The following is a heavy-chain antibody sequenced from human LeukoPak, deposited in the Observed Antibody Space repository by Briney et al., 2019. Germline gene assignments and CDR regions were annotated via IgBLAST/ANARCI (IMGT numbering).Heavy chain of an antibody. D-gene: IGHD3-3*01. V-gene: IGHV4-59*08. J-gene: IGHJ4*02. CDR3: ARSQTYYDFWSGYVFDY. Sequence: SETLSLTCTVSGGSMSPYHWGWIRQPPGKGLEWTGYIYYSGSTNYNPSLKSRVTISVDTSKNQFSLKLSSVTAADTAVYYCARSQTYYDFWSGYVFDYWGQGTLVTVSS. CDR2: IYYSGST. CDR1: GGSMSPYH.